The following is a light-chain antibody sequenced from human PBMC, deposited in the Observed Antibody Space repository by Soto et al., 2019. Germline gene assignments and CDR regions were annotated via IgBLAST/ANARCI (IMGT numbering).Light chain of an antibody. Sequence: QAVVTQPPSVSGAPGQRITISCTGSSSNIGAGYAVHWYQHLPGTAPKLLIFDNSNRPSGVPDRFSGSKSGTSASLAITGLQAEDEADYYCQSFDSGLSVVVFGGGTKLTVL. J-gene: IGLJ2*01. CDR2: DNS. V-gene: IGLV1-40*01. CDR3: QSFDSGLSVVV. CDR1: SSNIGAGYA.